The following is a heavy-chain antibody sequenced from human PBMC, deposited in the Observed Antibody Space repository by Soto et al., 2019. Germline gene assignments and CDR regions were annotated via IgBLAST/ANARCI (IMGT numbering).Heavy chain of an antibody. V-gene: IGHV3-30*18. CDR1: GFTFSSYG. CDR3: AKDGITIFGVVIIRPLGAFDI. Sequence: GGSLRLSCAASGFTFSSYGMHWVRQAPGKGLEWVAVISYDGSNKYYADSVKGRFTISRDNSKNTLYLQMNSLRAEDTAVYYCAKDGITIFGVVIIRPLGAFDIWGQGTMVTVSS. D-gene: IGHD3-3*01. J-gene: IGHJ3*02. CDR2: ISYDGSNK.